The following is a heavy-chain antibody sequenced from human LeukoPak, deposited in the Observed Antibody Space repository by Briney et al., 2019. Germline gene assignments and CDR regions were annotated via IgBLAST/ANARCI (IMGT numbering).Heavy chain of an antibody. J-gene: IGHJ4*02. V-gene: IGHV4-39*07. CDR1: GGSISSGSNY. CDR2: IYSSGST. D-gene: IGHD6-19*01. Sequence: PSETLSLTCNVSGGSISSGSNYWGWIRQPPGKTLEWIGSIYSSGSTYYNPSLKSRVTISVDTSKNQFSLKLSSVTAADTAVYYCARGTWGSGWSRDPRYYYFDYWGQGTLVTVSS. CDR3: ARGTWGSGWSRDPRYYYFDY.